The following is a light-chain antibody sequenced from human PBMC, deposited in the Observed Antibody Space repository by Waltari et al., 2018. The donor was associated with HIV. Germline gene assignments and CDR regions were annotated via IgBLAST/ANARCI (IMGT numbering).Light chain of an antibody. V-gene: IGLV2-14*03. CDR3: SSYTRSTRTTAWL. Sequence: QSALTQPASVSGAPGQSITISCTGTARDIGDYNYVSWSQQHPGKAPKLVIYDVSNRPSGISTRFSGSKSGTTASLTISGLQAEDEAVYYCSSYTRSTRTTAWLFGGGTRLTVL. CDR2: DVS. J-gene: IGLJ2*01. CDR1: ARDIGDYNY.